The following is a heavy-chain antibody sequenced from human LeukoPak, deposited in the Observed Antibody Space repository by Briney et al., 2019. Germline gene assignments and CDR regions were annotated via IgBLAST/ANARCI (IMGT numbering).Heavy chain of an antibody. D-gene: IGHD1-26*01. CDR2: FYAGGST. J-gene: IGHJ3*02. CDR1: GGSVTNYH. CDR3: ATVEVGTVDVFDI. Sequence: PSETLSLTCTVSGGSVTNYHWSWIRQPAGKGLEWIARFYAGGSTTYNPSLNGRATMSVDTSMNHFSLKLTSVTAADTAIYYCATVEVGTVDVFDIWGQGTLATVSS. V-gene: IGHV4-4*07.